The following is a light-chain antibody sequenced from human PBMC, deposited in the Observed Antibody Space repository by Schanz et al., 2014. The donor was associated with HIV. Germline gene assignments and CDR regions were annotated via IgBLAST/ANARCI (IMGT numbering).Light chain of an antibody. Sequence: EIVLTQSPGTLSLSPGERATLSCRASQSVSSYLAWYQQKPGQAPRLLIYGASTRATGIPARFSGSGSGTEFTLTISSLQSEDFAVYYCQQYNIWPPYTFGQGTKLEIK. J-gene: IGKJ2*01. CDR2: GAS. CDR3: QQYNIWPPYT. V-gene: IGKV3-15*01. CDR1: QSVSSY.